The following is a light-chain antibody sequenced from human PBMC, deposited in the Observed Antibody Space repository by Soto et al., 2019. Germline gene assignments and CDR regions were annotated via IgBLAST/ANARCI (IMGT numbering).Light chain of an antibody. CDR2: GAS. J-gene: IGKJ1*01. CDR1: RSVATN. Sequence: EIVMTQSPSTLSGSPGERATLSCRASRSVATNLAWYQQTPGQAPRLLIYGASTRATALPPRFSASGYGTEFTLTISSLQPEDSAVYYCQQYNSWPWTFGQGTKVDIK. CDR3: QQYNSWPWT. V-gene: IGKV3-15*01.